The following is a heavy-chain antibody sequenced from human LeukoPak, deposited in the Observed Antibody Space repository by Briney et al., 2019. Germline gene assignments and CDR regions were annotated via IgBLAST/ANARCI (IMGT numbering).Heavy chain of an antibody. Sequence: GASVKVSCKPSGYDFISYGFTWVRQAPGRGLEWMGWISAYNGNTNYAPSLQARVSMTTDASASTVSIEVRSLTPDDTAVYYCAEGAKSGLHYWGQGTLVTVSS. D-gene: IGHD6-25*01. V-gene: IGHV1-18*01. CDR1: GYDFISYG. CDR3: AEGAKSGLHY. CDR2: ISAYNGNT. J-gene: IGHJ4*02.